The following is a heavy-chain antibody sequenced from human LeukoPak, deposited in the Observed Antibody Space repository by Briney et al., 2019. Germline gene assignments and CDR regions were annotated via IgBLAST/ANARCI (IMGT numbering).Heavy chain of an antibody. J-gene: IGHJ6*02. CDR2: IYYSGST. CDR3: ARPAYGMDV. Sequence: KTSQTLSLTCTVSGGSISSYYWSWIRQPPGKGLEWIGYIYYSGSTNYNPSLKSRVTISVDTSKNQFSLKLSSVTAADTAVYYCARPAYGMDVWGQGTTVTVSS. CDR1: GGSISSYY. V-gene: IGHV4-59*12.